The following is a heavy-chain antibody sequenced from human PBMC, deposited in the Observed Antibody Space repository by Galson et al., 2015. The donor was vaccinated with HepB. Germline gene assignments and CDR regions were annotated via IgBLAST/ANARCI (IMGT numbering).Heavy chain of an antibody. Sequence: SVKVSCKASGYTFTSYGISWVRQAPGQGLEWMGWISAYNGNTNYAQKLQGRVTMTTDTSTSTAYMELRSLRSDDTAVYYCARVGPYSSGWDSHPDAFDIWGQGTMVTVSS. V-gene: IGHV1-18*01. J-gene: IGHJ3*02. CDR2: ISAYNGNT. CDR3: ARVGPYSSGWDSHPDAFDI. D-gene: IGHD6-19*01. CDR1: GYTFTSYG.